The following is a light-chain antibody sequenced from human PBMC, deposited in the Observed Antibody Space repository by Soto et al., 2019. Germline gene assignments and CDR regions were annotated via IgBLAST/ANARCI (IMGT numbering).Light chain of an antibody. V-gene: IGKV3-20*01. Sequence: GERATRSCSASGSVSGSYSAWYQQKPGQAPRLLIYDACSRATGIPDRFSGSGSGTDFTLTISSLEPEDSAVYFCPHSAYSQWTFGQGTKVDI. J-gene: IGKJ1*01. CDR1: GSVSGSY. CDR2: DAC. CDR3: PHSAYSQWT.